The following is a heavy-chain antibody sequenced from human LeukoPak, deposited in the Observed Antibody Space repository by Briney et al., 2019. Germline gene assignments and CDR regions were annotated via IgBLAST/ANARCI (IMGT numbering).Heavy chain of an antibody. CDR1: GGTFSSHA. V-gene: IGHV1-69*13. Sequence: ASVKVSCKASGGTFSSHAISWVRQAPGQGLEWMGGIIPIFGTANYAQKFQGRVTITADESTSTAYMELRSLRSDDTAVYYCARELGQGYCSGGSCPDLDYWGQGTLVTVSS. D-gene: IGHD2-15*01. CDR3: ARELGQGYCSGGSCPDLDY. J-gene: IGHJ4*02. CDR2: IIPIFGTA.